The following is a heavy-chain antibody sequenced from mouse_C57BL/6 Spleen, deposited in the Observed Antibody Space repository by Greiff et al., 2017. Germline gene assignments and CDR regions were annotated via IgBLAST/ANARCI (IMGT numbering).Heavy chain of an antibody. Sequence: QVQLQQSGAELVRPGTSVKVSCKASGYAFTDYLIEWVKQRPGQGLEWIGVINPGSGGTNYNAKFKGKATLTADKSSSTADMQLSSLTSADAAVYSCARWGSTNDVPYWGQGTLVTVAA. J-gene: IGHJ3*01. CDR2: INPGSGGT. CDR3: ARWGSTNDVPY. V-gene: IGHV1-54*01. D-gene: IGHD1-1*01. CDR1: GYAFTDYL.